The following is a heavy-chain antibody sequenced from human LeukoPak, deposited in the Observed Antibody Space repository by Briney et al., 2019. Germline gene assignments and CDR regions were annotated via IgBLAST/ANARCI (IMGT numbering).Heavy chain of an antibody. CDR1: GGSISSGDYY. CDR2: IYYSGST. J-gene: IGHJ6*02. CDR3: ARAWRSYGMDV. Sequence: SQTLSLTCTVSGGSISSGDYYWSWIRQPPGTGLEWIGYIYYSGSTYYNPSLKSRVTISVDTSKNQFSLKLSSVTAADTAVYYCARAWRSYGMDVWGQGTTVTVSS. V-gene: IGHV4-30-4*01. D-gene: IGHD3-3*01.